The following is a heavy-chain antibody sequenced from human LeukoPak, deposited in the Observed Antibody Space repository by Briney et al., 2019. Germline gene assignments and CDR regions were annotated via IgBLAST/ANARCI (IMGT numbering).Heavy chain of an antibody. CDR1: GFTFSSSW. CDR3: ARGGPIYCSGDSCYPGDY. Sequence: GGSLRLSCATSGFTFSSSWMSWVRQAPGKGLECVANIKEDGREKYYVDSVKGRFTISRDNAKNSLYLQMNSLRAEDTAVYYCARGGPIYCSGDSCYPGDYWGQGTLVTVSS. D-gene: IGHD2-15*01. V-gene: IGHV3-7*01. J-gene: IGHJ4*02. CDR2: IKEDGREK.